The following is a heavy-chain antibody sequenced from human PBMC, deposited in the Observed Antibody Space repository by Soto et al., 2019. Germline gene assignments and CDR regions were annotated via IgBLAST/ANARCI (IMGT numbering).Heavy chain of an antibody. CDR2: TYHSGNP. J-gene: IGHJ4*02. D-gene: IGHD3-9*01. CDR3: ARVIQYYDILTGYLN. V-gene: IGHV4-30-2*01. CDR1: GDTISTGGYT. Sequence: SETLSLTCDVSGDTISTGGYTWAWIRQPPGKALEWIGHTYHSGNPYYNPSLKSRVIISVDRSKNQFSLKVRSVTAADTAVYYCARVIQYYDILTGYLNWGQGTLVTVSS.